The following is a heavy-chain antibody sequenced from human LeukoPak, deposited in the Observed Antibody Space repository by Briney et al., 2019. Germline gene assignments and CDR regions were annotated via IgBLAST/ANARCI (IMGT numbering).Heavy chain of an antibody. V-gene: IGHV4-38-2*02. Sequence: PSETLSLTCTVSGYSISSGYCWGWIRQPPGKGLEWIGSIYHSGSTYYNPSLKSRVTISVDTSKNQFSLKLSSVTAADTAVYYCARDGIVVVPVAIAQGFDPWGQGTLVTVSS. D-gene: IGHD2-2*01. CDR3: ARDGIVVVPVAIAQGFDP. CDR2: IYHSGST. CDR1: GYSISSGYC. J-gene: IGHJ5*02.